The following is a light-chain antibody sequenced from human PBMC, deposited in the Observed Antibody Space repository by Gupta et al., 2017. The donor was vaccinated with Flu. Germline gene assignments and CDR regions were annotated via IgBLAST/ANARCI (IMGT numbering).Light chain of an antibody. Sequence: QSALTQPPSASGSPGQSITISCTGTSSDIGAYKYVSWHQQHAGKAPKLIIYEVTKRPSGVPDRFSGSKSGHTASLTVSGLQAEDEGDYYCSSHTVSDTFVFGTGTAVTVL. CDR2: EVT. V-gene: IGLV2-8*01. CDR3: SSHTVSDTFV. CDR1: SSDIGAYKY. J-gene: IGLJ1*01.